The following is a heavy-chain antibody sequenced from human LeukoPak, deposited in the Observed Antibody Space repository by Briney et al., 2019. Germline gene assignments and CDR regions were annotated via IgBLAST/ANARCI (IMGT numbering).Heavy chain of an antibody. D-gene: IGHD1-7*01. CDR2: ISYDGSNK. V-gene: IGHV3-30*01. CDR1: GFTFSSYA. J-gene: IGHJ4*02. CDR3: ARGREELRLDC. Sequence: GRSLRLSCAASGFTFSSYAMHWVRQAPGKGLEWVAVISYDGSNKYYADSVKGRFTISRDNSKNTLYLQMNSLRAEDTAVYYCARGREELRLDCWGQGTLVTVSS.